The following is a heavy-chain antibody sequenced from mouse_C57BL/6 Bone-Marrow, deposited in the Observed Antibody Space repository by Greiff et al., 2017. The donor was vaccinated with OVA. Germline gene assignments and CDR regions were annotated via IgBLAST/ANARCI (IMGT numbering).Heavy chain of an antibody. CDR3: TTPAPHYDGSSYDWYFDV. J-gene: IGHJ1*03. CDR1: GFNIKDYY. Sequence: VQLQQSGAELVRPGASVKLSCTASGFNIKDYYMHWVKQRPEQGLEWIGRIDPEDGDTEYAPKFQGKATMTADTSSNTADLQLSSLTSEDTAVYYCTTPAPHYDGSSYDWYFDVWGTGTTVTVSS. CDR2: IDPEDGDT. V-gene: IGHV14-1*01. D-gene: IGHD1-1*01.